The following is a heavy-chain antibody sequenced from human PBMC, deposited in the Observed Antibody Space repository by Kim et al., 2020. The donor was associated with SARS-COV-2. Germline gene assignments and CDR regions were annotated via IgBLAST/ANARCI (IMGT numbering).Heavy chain of an antibody. Sequence: GGSLRLSCAASGLTFSSYGMHWVRQAPGKGLEWVAVIWYDGSNKYYADSVKGRFTISRDNSKNTLYLQMNSLRAEDTAVYYCARGRITGTTWGSFVAFDIWGQGTMVTVSS. CDR3: ARGRITGTTWGSFVAFDI. J-gene: IGHJ3*02. V-gene: IGHV3-33*08. CDR2: IWYDGSNK. CDR1: GLTFSSYG. D-gene: IGHD1-7*01.